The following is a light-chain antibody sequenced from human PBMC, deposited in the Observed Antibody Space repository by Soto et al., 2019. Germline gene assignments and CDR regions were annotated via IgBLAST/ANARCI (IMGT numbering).Light chain of an antibody. Sequence: DIQMTQSPSTLSGSVVAIVKITCCSSQIISSWLAWYQQKKGKAPKLLIYKASSLESGFPSRFSGSGSGTEFTLTISSLQPDDFATYYCQQYNSYSWTFGKGHTGDIK. V-gene: IGKV1-5*03. CDR2: KAS. CDR1: QIISSW. CDR3: QQYNSYSWT. J-gene: IGKJ1*01.